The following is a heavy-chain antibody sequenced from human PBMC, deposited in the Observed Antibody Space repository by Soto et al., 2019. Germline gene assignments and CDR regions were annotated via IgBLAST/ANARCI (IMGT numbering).Heavy chain of an antibody. V-gene: IGHV3-33*01. D-gene: IGHD6-6*01. CDR3: ARDGRVGAARPTLIDY. J-gene: IGHJ4*02. CDR1: GFTFSSYG. Sequence: QVQLVESGGGVVQPGRSLRLSCAASGFTFSSYGMHWVRQAPGKGLEWVAVIWYDGSNKYYADSVKGRFTISRDNSKNTLYLQMNSQRAEDTAVYYCARDGRVGAARPTLIDYWGQGTLVTVSS. CDR2: IWYDGSNK.